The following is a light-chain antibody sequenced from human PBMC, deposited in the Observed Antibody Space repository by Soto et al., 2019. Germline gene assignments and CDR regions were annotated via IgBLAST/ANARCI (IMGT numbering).Light chain of an antibody. Sequence: QAVVTQAPSASASLGASVKLTCTLSSGHSSYAIAWHQLQPEKGPRYLMKLNSDGSHSKGDGIPDRFSGSSSGAERYLTISSLQSEDEADYYCQTWGTGIRVFGTGTKLTVL. V-gene: IGLV4-69*01. CDR1: SGHSSYA. J-gene: IGLJ1*01. CDR2: LNSDGSH. CDR3: QTWGTGIRV.